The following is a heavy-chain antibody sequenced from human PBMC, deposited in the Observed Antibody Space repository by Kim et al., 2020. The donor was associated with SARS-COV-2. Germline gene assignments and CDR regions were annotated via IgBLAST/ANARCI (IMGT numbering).Heavy chain of an antibody. D-gene: IGHD3-10*01. J-gene: IGHJ4*02. CDR2: ISYDGSNK. CDR1: GFTFSSYA. V-gene: IGHV3-30*04. CDR3: ASTRENYYGSGSPDY. Sequence: GGSLRLSCAASGFTFSSYAMHWVRQAPGKGLEWVAVISYDGSNKYYADSVKGRFTISRDNSKNTLYLQMNSLRAEDTAVYYCASTRENYYGSGSPDYWGQGTLVTVSS.